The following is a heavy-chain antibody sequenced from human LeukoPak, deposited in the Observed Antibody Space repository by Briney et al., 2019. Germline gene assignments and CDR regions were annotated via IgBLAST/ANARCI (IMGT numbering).Heavy chain of an antibody. J-gene: IGHJ4*02. CDR1: GLTFSSYW. V-gene: IGHV3-74*01. CDR3: ERAVVRGVPPDY. CDR2: INSDGSST. D-gene: IGHD3-10*01. Sequence: GGSLSLSCAASGLTFSSYWMHWVRQAPGKGLVWVSRINSDGSSTRHADCVEAIFTIPRNNAKNTLYVKMNSVRAEDTSVYYCERAVVRGVPPDYWGQGTLVTVST.